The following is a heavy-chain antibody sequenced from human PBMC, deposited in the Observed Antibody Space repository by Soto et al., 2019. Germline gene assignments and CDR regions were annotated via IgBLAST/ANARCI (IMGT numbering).Heavy chain of an antibody. CDR3: ARAAPVAGHFDY. CDR1: VGNFSSYA. CDR2: IIPIFGTS. V-gene: IGHV1-69*13. Sequence: SSVKFSWKASVGNFSSYAISCVLQAAGQGLEWMGGIIPIFGTSNYAQKLQGRVTITADESTSTAYMELSSLRSEDTAVYYCARAAPVAGHFDYWGQGTLVTVSS. J-gene: IGHJ4*02. D-gene: IGHD6-19*01.